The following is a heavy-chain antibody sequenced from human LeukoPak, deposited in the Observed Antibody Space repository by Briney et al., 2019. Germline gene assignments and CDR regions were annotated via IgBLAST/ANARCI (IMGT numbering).Heavy chain of an antibody. CDR1: GGSISSYY. D-gene: IGHD6-25*01. V-gene: IGHV4-59*01. CDR3: ARVLLVSSGTFYFDY. Sequence: SETLSLTCTVSGGSISSYYWSWGRQPPGKGLEWIGYIHYIGSTNYNPSLKNRVTISVDTSKNQFSLKLTSVTAADTAVYYCARVLLVSSGTFYFDYWGQRTVVTVSS. CDR2: IHYIGST. J-gene: IGHJ4*02.